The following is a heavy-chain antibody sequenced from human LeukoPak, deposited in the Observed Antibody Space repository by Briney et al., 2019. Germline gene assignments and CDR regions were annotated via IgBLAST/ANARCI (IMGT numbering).Heavy chain of an antibody. J-gene: IGHJ6*03. CDR1: GGTFTIYA. D-gene: IGHD3-9*01. Sequence: GTSVTVSFTATGGTFTIYAISWVRQAPGQGLEWMGGIIPVFGTANYAQKFQGRVTITADKSTSTVYLELSSLRSEDTAVYYCARGSNYHILTGYSPGDYYYFYMDVWGKGTTVTVSS. CDR2: IIPVFGTA. CDR3: ARGSNYHILTGYSPGDYYYFYMDV. V-gene: IGHV1-69*06.